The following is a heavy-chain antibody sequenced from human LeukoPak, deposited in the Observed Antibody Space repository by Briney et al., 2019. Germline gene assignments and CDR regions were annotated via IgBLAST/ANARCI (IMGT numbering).Heavy chain of an antibody. CDR3: ARDAPYYDILTGYVS. Sequence: PSETLSLTCTVPGGSISSSSYYWGWIRQPPGKGLEWIGSIYYSGSTYYNPSLKSRVTISVDTSKNQFSLKLSSVTAADTAVYYCARDAPYYDILTGYVSWGQGTLVTVSS. CDR1: GGSISSSSYY. CDR2: IYYSGST. J-gene: IGHJ5*02. V-gene: IGHV4-39*07. D-gene: IGHD3-9*01.